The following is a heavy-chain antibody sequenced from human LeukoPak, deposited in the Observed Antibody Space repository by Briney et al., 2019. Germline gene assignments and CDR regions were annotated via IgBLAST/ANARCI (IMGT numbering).Heavy chain of an antibody. V-gene: IGHV3-30-3*01. CDR1: AFSLNAYN. D-gene: IGHD2-2*01. CDR2: ISYDGSNK. CDR3: AREVIEVVPAAIGGRWFDP. J-gene: IGHJ5*02. Sequence: GGSLRLSCAASAFSLNAYNMNWVRQAPGKGLEWVAVISYDGSNKYYADSVKGRFTISRDNSKNTLYLQMNSLRAEDTAVYYCAREVIEVVPAAIGGRWFDPWGQGTLVTVSS.